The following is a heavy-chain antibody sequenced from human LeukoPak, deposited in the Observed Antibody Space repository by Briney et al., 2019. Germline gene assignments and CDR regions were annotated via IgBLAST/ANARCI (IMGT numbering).Heavy chain of an antibody. CDR3: ARRAFYGDYVDY. J-gene: IGHJ4*02. CDR1: GGSISSYY. CDR2: IYYSGST. D-gene: IGHD4-17*01. Sequence: PSETLSLTCTVSGGSISSYYWSWIRQPPGKGLEWIGYIYYSGSTNYNPSLKSRVTISVDTSKNQFSLKLSSVTAADTAVYYCARRAFYGDYVDYWGQGTLVNVSS. V-gene: IGHV4-59*08.